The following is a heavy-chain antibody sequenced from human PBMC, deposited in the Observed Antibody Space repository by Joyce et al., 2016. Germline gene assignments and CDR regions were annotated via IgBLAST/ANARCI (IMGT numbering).Heavy chain of an antibody. CDR3: ARGRLGAFDI. CDR2: IYYSGST. Sequence: QVQLQESGPGLVKPSETLSLTCTVSGGSVSSGSYYWSWIRQPPGKGLEWIGYIYYSGSTNYNPSLKSRVTISVDTSKNQFSLKLSSVTAADTAVYYCARGRLGAFDIWGQGTMVTVSS. V-gene: IGHV4-61*01. J-gene: IGHJ3*02. D-gene: IGHD3-16*01. CDR1: GGSVSSGSYY.